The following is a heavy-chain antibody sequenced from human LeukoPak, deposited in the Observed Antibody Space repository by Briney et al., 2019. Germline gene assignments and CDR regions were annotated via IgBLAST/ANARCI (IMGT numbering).Heavy chain of an antibody. V-gene: IGHV1-46*01. CDR2: INPSGGST. Sequence: ASVKVSCKASGYTFTSYYMHWVRQAPGQGLEWMEIINPSGGSTSYAQKFQGRVTMTRDTSTSTVYMELSSLRSEDTAVYYCARDPPYCSGGSCYDSPFDYWGQGTLVTVSS. D-gene: IGHD2-15*01. CDR1: GYTFTSYY. J-gene: IGHJ4*02. CDR3: ARDPPYCSGGSCYDSPFDY.